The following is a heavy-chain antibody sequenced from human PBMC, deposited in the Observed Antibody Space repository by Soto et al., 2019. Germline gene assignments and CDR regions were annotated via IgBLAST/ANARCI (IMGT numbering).Heavy chain of an antibody. Sequence: RGESLKISCKGSGYSFTSFWISWVRQMPGKGLEWMGRIDPSDSYTNYGPSFQGHVTISADKSISTAYLQWSSLKASDTALYYCARRYYYYYGMDVWGQGTTVTVSS. CDR3: ARRYYYYYGMDV. D-gene: IGHD1-20*01. CDR2: IDPSDSYT. CDR1: GYSFTSFW. V-gene: IGHV5-10-1*01. J-gene: IGHJ6*02.